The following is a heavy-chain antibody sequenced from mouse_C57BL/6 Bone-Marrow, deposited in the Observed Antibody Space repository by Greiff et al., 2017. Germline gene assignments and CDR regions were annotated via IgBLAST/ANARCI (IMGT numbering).Heavy chain of an antibody. D-gene: IGHD2-3*01. CDR3: ASDGYYDFDY. CDR1: GYAFRSYW. Sequence: QVQLKESGAELVKPGASVKISCKASGYAFRSYWMNWVKQRPGKGLEWIGQIYPGDGDTNYNGKFKGKATLTADKSSSPAYMQLSSLTSEDSAVYFCASDGYYDFDYWGQGTTLTVSS. V-gene: IGHV1-80*01. J-gene: IGHJ2*01. CDR2: IYPGDGDT.